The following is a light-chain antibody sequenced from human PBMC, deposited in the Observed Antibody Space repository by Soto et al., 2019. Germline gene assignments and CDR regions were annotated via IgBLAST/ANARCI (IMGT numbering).Light chain of an antibody. CDR3: SSYTSSSTLV. Sequence: QSALTQPPSVSRSPGQSVTSSCTGTRSDVGSYNRVSWYQQPPGTAPKLMIYEVSNRPSGVPDRFSGSKSGNTASLTISGLQAEDEADYYCSSYTSSSTLVFGGGTKVTVL. CDR1: RSDVGSYNR. V-gene: IGLV2-18*02. J-gene: IGLJ2*01. CDR2: EVS.